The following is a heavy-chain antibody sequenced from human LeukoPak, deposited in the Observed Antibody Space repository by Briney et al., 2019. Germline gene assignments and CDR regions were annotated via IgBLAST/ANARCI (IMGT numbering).Heavy chain of an antibody. V-gene: IGHV3-30*02. Sequence: GGSLRLSCAASGFTFSSYGMHWVRQAPGKGLEWVAFIRYDGSNKYYADSVKGRFTISRDNSKNTLYLQMNSLRAEDTAVYYCAKEMGYYDSSGLFDYWGQGTLVTVSS. CDR1: GFTFSSYG. D-gene: IGHD3-22*01. CDR3: AKEMGYYDSSGLFDY. CDR2: IRYDGSNK. J-gene: IGHJ4*02.